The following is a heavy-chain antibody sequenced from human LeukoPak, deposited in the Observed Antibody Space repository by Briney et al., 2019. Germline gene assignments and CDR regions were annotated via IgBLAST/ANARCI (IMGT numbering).Heavy chain of an antibody. J-gene: IGHJ4*02. Sequence: GGSLRLSCAASGFTFSSYGMHWVRQAPGKGLEWVAFIRYDGSNKYYADSVKGRFTISRDNSKNTLYLQMNSLRAEDTAVYYCATRTIAAAPYWGQGTLVTVSS. CDR2: IRYDGSNK. V-gene: IGHV3-30*02. CDR1: GFTFSSYG. CDR3: ATRTIAAAPY. D-gene: IGHD6-13*01.